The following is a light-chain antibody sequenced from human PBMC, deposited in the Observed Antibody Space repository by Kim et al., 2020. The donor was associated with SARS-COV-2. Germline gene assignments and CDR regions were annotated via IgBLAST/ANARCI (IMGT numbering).Light chain of an antibody. CDR1: ALPKQY. CDR2: KDT. CDR3: QSADSSGNVV. J-gene: IGLJ2*01. V-gene: IGLV3-25*03. Sequence: SYELTQPPSVSVSPGQTARITCSGDALPKQYVYWYQQRPGQAPVLVIYKDTERPSGIPERFSGSSSGTTVTLTISGVQTEDEADYYCQSADSSGNVVFGGGTQLTVL.